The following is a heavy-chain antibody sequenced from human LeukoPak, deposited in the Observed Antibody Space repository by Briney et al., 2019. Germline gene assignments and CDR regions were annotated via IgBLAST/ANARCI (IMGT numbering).Heavy chain of an antibody. CDR3: ARDHLTYYYGSGSYSNYYFDY. CDR2: ISGRDGRT. V-gene: IGHV3-23*01. J-gene: IGHJ4*02. D-gene: IGHD3-10*01. CDR1: GFSFSSYA. Sequence: GGSLRLSCAASGFSFSSYAMSWVRQAPGKGLEWVSAISGRDGRTHYADSVKGRFTISRDNAKNSLYLQMNSLRAEDTAVYYCARDHLTYYYGSGSYSNYYFDYWGQGTLVTVSS.